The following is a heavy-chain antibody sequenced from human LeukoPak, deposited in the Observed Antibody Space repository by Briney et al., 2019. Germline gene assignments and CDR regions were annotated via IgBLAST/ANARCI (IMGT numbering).Heavy chain of an antibody. Sequence: GGSLRLSCAASGFTFDGYAMHWVRQAAGQGLEWVSLISGDGGSTYYADSVRGRFTISRDNSKNSLYLQMNSLRTEDTALYYCAKDSALYDSSGPVYYYYYMDVWGKGTTVTVSS. CDR1: GFTFDGYA. CDR2: ISGDGGST. V-gene: IGHV3-43*02. CDR3: AKDSALYDSSGPVYYYYYMDV. D-gene: IGHD3-22*01. J-gene: IGHJ6*03.